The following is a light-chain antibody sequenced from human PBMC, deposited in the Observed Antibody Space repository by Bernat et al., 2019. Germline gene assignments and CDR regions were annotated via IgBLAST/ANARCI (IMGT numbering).Light chain of an antibody. J-gene: IGKJ5*01. V-gene: IGKV1-5*03. CDR3: QQYNSYSLIT. CDR2: KAS. Sequence: DIQMTQSPSTLSASVGDRVTITCRASQSISSWLAWYQQKPGKAPKLLIYKASSLESGVPSRFSGSGSGTEFTLTISSLQPDDVATYYCQQYNSYSLITVGQGTRLEIK. CDR1: QSISSW.